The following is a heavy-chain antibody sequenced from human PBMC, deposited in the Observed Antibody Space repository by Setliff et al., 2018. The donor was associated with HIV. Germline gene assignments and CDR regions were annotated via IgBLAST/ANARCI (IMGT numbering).Heavy chain of an antibody. J-gene: IGHJ3*02. CDR1: NDSITYYY. V-gene: IGHV4-59*01. CDR2: IFDSENT. Sequence: SETLSLTCSVSNDSITYYYCNWIRQPPGKGLEWIGNIFDSENTNYNPSLKSRVTMSVDTSKNQFSLKLSSVTAADTAVYYCARQITSVTTEKLVVNDAFDIWGQGIMVTVSS. CDR3: ARQITSVTTEKLVVNDAFDI. D-gene: IGHD3-22*01.